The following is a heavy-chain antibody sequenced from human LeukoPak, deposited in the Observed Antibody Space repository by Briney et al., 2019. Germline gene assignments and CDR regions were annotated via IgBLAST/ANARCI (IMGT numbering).Heavy chain of an antibody. CDR1: GGSFSGYY. CDR3: ARVGTYYYDSSGYSYFDY. J-gene: IGHJ4*02. CDR2: INHSGST. D-gene: IGHD3-22*01. Sequence: SETLSLTCAVYGGSFSGYYWSWIRQPPGKGLEWIGEINHSGSTNYNPSLKSRVTISVDTSKNQFSLKLSSVTAADTAVYYCARVGTYYYDSSGYSYFDYWGQGTLVTVSS. V-gene: IGHV4-34*01.